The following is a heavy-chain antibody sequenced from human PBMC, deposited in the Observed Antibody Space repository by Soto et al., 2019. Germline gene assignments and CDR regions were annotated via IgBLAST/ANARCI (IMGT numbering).Heavy chain of an antibody. CDR1: GFTFSSYA. D-gene: IGHD5-18*01. Sequence: QVQLVESGGGVVQPGRSLRLSCAASGFTFSSYAMHWVRQAPGKGLEWVAVISYDGSNKYYADSVKGRFTISRDNSKNTLYLQMNSLRAEDTAVYYCARASAMVHYYYYYGMDVWGQGTTVTVSS. CDR3: ARASAMVHYYYYYGMDV. CDR2: ISYDGSNK. J-gene: IGHJ6*02. V-gene: IGHV3-30-3*01.